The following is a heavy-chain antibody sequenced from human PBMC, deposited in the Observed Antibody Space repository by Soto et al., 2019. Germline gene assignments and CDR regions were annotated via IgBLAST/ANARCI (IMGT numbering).Heavy chain of an antibody. Sequence: GGSLRLSCAASGFTFSSYSMNWVRQAPGKGLEWVSYISSSSSTIYYADSVKGRFTISRDNAKNSLYLQMNSLRDEDTAVYYCARAGRLLWFGELTLGAFDIWGQGTMVTVSS. CDR2: ISSSSSTI. V-gene: IGHV3-48*02. D-gene: IGHD3-10*01. CDR1: GFTFSSYS. J-gene: IGHJ3*02. CDR3: ARAGRLLWFGELTLGAFDI.